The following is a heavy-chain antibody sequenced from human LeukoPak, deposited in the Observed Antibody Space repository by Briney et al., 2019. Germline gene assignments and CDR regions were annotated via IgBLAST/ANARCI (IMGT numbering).Heavy chain of an antibody. D-gene: IGHD2-21*02. V-gene: IGHV4-61*05. J-gene: IGHJ4*02. Sequence: SETLSLTCTVSGGSISNSDYYWGWIRQPPGKGLEWIGYIYYSGSTNYNPSLKSRVTISVDTSKNQFSLKLSSVTAADTAVYYCATLTYCGGDCYYFDYWGQGTLVTVSS. CDR2: IYYSGST. CDR3: ATLTYCGGDCYYFDY. CDR1: GGSISNSDYY.